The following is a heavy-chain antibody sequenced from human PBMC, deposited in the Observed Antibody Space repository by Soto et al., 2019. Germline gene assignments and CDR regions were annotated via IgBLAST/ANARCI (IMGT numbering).Heavy chain of an antibody. V-gene: IGHV4-4*02. CDR2: IYHSGTT. D-gene: IGHD1-26*01. CDR1: GASISNDNW. CDR3: ARNGYYPLDL. Sequence: QVQLQESGPGLVKPSGTLSLTCAVSGASISNDNWWSWVRQPPGKGLEWIGEIYHSGTTNYNPSLTSRVTISVDKPKNQFSLGLTSVTAADTPVYFCARNGYYPLDLWGQGAMVTVSS. J-gene: IGHJ3*01.